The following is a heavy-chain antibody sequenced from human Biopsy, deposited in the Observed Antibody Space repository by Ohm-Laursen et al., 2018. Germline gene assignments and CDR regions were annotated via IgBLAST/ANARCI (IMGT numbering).Heavy chain of an antibody. CDR2: ISYSRDT. J-gene: IGHJ3*02. CDR1: GGSISGSS. D-gene: IGHD6-19*01. CDR3: AKRGSGWTGDDAFHI. V-gene: IGHV4-59*08. Sequence: SETLSLTWTVSGGSISGSSWSWIRQAPGKGLEWIGYISYSRDTNYNPSLKSRITISVDTSKNQFSLKLTSVTAADTAVYYCAKRGSGWTGDDAFHIWGQGTMVTVSS.